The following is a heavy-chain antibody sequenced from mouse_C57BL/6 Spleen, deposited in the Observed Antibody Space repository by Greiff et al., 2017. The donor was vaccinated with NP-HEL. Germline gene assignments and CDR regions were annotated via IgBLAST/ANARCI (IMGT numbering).Heavy chain of an antibody. V-gene: IGHV1-76*01. CDR2: IYPGSGNT. Sequence: QVQLQQSGAELVRPGASVKLSCKASGYTFTDYYINWVKQRPGQGLEWIARIYPGSGNTYYNEKFKGKATLTAEKSSSTAYMQLSSLTSEDSAVYFCARGEGWSSYWGQGTSVTVSS. CDR3: ARGEGWSSY. D-gene: IGHD2-3*01. J-gene: IGHJ4*01. CDR1: GYTFTDYY.